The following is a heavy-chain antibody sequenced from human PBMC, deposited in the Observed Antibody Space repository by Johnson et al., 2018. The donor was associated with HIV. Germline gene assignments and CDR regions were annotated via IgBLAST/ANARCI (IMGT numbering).Heavy chain of an antibody. D-gene: IGHD2-2*01. Sequence: EVQLVESGGGLVQPGGSLRLSCAASGFTVSSNSMTWVRQAPGKGLEWVSLIYRGGSTYYADSVKGRFTISIDNSKNTLYLQMNSLRAEDTAVYYCARSGYCTTSSCTDDAFDIWGQGTMVTVSS. J-gene: IGHJ3*02. V-gene: IGHV3-66*01. CDR1: GFTVSSNS. CDR2: IYRGGST. CDR3: ARSGYCTTSSCTDDAFDI.